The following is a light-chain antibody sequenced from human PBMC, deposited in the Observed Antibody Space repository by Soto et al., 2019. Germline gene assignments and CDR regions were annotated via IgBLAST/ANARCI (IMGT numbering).Light chain of an antibody. CDR3: SSYTSSSAVV. V-gene: IGLV2-18*02. J-gene: IGLJ2*01. Sequence: QSALTQPPSVSGCPGQSVTISCTGTSSDVGSYNRVSWYQQPPGTAPKLMIYEVSNRPSGVPDRFSGSKSGNTASLTISGLQAEDEADYYCSSYTSSSAVVFGGGTKLTVL. CDR1: SSDVGSYNR. CDR2: EVS.